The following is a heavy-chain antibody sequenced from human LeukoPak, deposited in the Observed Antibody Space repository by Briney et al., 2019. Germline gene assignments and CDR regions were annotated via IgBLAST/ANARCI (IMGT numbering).Heavy chain of an antibody. CDR3: ARDNYYDSSGYSLYYFDY. CDR2: MNPNSGNT. Sequence: ASVKASCKASGYTFTSYDINWVRQATGQGLEWMGWMNPNSGNTGYAQKFQGRVTMTRNTSISTAYMELSSLRSEDTAVYYCARDNYYDSSGYSLYYFDYWGQGTLVTVSS. CDR1: GYTFTSYD. V-gene: IGHV1-8*01. J-gene: IGHJ4*02. D-gene: IGHD3-22*01.